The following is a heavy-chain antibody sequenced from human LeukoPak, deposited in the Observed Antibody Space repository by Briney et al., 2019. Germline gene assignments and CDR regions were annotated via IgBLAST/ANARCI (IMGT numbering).Heavy chain of an antibody. Sequence: GASVKVSCKASGYTFTGYDINWVRQATGQGLEWMGWMNPNSGNTGYAQKFQGRVTITRNTSISTAYMELSSLRSEDTAVYYCARGTYYDFWSGSTPMDVWGKGTTVTVSS. CDR1: GYTFTGYD. D-gene: IGHD3-3*01. J-gene: IGHJ6*03. CDR2: MNPNSGNT. CDR3: ARGTYYDFWSGSTPMDV. V-gene: IGHV1-8*03.